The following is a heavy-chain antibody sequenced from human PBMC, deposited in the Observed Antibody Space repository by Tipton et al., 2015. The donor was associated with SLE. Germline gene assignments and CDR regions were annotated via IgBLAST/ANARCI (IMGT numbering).Heavy chain of an antibody. D-gene: IGHD4-23*01. CDR2: IYTGGST. CDR1: GGSISSYY. J-gene: IGHJ6*02. V-gene: IGHV4-4*09. Sequence: PGLVKPSETLSLTCTVSGGSISSYYWSWIRQPPGKGLEWIGYIYTGGSTNYNPSLKSRVTISVDTSKNQFSLRLSSVTAADTAVYYCATETEDYGGNRLYGMDVWGQGTTVTVSS. CDR3: ATETEDYGGNRLYGMDV.